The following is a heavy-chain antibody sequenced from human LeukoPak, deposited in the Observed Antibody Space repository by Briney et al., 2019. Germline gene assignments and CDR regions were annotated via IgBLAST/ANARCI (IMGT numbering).Heavy chain of an antibody. CDR2: ISHSGST. D-gene: IGHD6-19*01. CDR3: ARVKVFAGYSSGLSRFDP. Sequence: RTSETLSLTCAVYGGSFSGYYWSWIRQPPGKGLEWIGEISHSGSTNYNPSLKSRVTISVDTSKNQFSLKLSSVTAADTAVYYCARVKVFAGYSSGLSRFDPWGQGTLVTVSS. J-gene: IGHJ5*02. V-gene: IGHV4-34*01. CDR1: GGSFSGYY.